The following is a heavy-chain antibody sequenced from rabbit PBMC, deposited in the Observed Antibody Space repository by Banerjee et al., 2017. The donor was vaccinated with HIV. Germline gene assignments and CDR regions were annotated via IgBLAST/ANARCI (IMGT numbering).Heavy chain of an antibody. CDR2: IYTGSGHT. D-gene: IGHD6-1*01. CDR3: GRDRGVGYDLNL. J-gene: IGHJ4*01. Sequence: QSLEESGGGLVQPEGSLTLTCKASGFSFSSGYDMCWVRQAPGKGLEWIGCIYTGSGHTYYASWAKGRFTISKTSSTTVTLQMTSLTDADTATYFCGRDRGVGYDLNLWGQGTLVTV. V-gene: IGHV1S40*01. CDR1: GFSFSSGYD.